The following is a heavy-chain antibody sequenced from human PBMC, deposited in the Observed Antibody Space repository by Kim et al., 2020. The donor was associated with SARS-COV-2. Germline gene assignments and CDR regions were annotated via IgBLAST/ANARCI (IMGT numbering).Heavy chain of an antibody. D-gene: IGHD4-17*01. Sequence: SGKGRFTISRDNSKNTLYLQMNSLRAEDTAVYYCARRGDYGGNSIFGMDVWGQGTTVTVSS. V-gene: IGHV3-53*01. CDR3: ARRGDYGGNSIFGMDV. J-gene: IGHJ6*02.